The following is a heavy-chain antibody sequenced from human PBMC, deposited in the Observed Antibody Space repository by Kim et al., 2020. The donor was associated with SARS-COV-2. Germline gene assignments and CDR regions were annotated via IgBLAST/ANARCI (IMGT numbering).Heavy chain of an antibody. J-gene: IGHJ3*02. CDR3: ARREFGMEYAFDI. V-gene: IGHV5-51*01. D-gene: IGHD3-10*01. Sequence: YSPSFQDQVTISADKSSSTAYLRWSSLKASDNAMYYCARREFGMEYAFDIWGQGTMVTVSS.